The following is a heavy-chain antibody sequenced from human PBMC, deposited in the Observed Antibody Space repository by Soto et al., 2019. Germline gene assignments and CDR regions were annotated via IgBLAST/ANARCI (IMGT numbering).Heavy chain of an antibody. V-gene: IGHV1-58*01. CDR1: GFTFTSSA. CDR3: AGSSSRVDYYYYYGMDV. CDR2: IVVGSGNT. J-gene: IGHJ6*02. Sequence: SVKVSCKASGFTFTSSAVQGVRQARGQRLEWIGWIVVGSGNTNYAQKFQERVTITRDMSTSTAYMELSSLRSEDTAVYYCAGSSSRVDYYYYYGMDVWGQGTTVTVSS. D-gene: IGHD6-6*01.